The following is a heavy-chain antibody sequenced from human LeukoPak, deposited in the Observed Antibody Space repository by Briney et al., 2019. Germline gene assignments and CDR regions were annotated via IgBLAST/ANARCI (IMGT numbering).Heavy chain of an antibody. CDR2: ITDNGLSI. D-gene: IGHD6-19*01. V-gene: IGHV3-21*01. CDR1: GFTFKNYH. Sequence: PGGSLRLSCAASGFTFKNYHMNWVRQVLGKGPEWVSSITDNGLSIYYADSVKGRFTISRDNAENSLYLQMDSLRAEDTAVYCCAREAVSGSSYFDYWGLGTLVTVSS. J-gene: IGHJ4*02. CDR3: AREAVSGSSYFDY.